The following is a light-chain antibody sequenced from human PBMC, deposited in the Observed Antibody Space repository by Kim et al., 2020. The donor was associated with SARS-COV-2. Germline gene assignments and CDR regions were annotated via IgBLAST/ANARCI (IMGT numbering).Light chain of an antibody. CDR1: PSNVASNA. CDR2: KSD. CDR3: AAWDDSLNVVV. Sequence: GLEVTLSSCGSPSNVASNAVNRDQEPPGTAPKLRVDKSDQRPSEVPDRFSASKSGTSASLAINGLQSEDEADYYCAAWDDSLNVVVFGGGTQLTVL. V-gene: IGLV1-44*01. J-gene: IGLJ2*01.